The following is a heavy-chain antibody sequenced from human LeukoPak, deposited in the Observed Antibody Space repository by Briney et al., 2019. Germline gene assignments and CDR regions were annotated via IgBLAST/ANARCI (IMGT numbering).Heavy chain of an antibody. V-gene: IGHV3-48*01. Sequence: PGGSLRPSCAASGFTFSTYSMNWVRQAPGKGLEWVSYISAGGSTIYYADSVQGRFTISRDNAKSSLSLQMSSLTAEDTALYYCARAPAPRHCTSTSCPRGPFDYWGQGTLVTVSS. D-gene: IGHD2-2*01. CDR3: ARAPAPRHCTSTSCPRGPFDY. CDR1: GFTFSTYS. J-gene: IGHJ4*02. CDR2: ISAGGSTI.